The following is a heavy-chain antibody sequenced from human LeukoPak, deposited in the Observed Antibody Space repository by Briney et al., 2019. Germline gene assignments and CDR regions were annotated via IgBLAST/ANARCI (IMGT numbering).Heavy chain of an antibody. CDR1: GYSFTSYW. CDR2: IYPGDSDT. J-gene: IGHJ3*02. Sequence: GESLKISCTGSGYSFTSYWIGWVRQMPGKGLEWMGLIYPGDSDTRYSPSFQGQVTISADKSISTAYLQWSSLRASDTAMYYCARRVAGSYHDAFDIWGQGTMVTVSS. V-gene: IGHV5-51*01. CDR3: ARRVAGSYHDAFDI. D-gene: IGHD1-26*01.